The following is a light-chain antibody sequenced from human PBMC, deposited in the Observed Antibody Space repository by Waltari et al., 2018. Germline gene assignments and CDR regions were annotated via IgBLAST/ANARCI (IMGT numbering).Light chain of an antibody. J-gene: IGKJ4*01. Sequence: DIVMTQSPDSLAVSLGERATINCKSSQSVLYRANNKNYLAWYQQKPGQPPKLLIYWASTRESGVPDRVSGSGSGTDFTLTISSLQAEDVAVYYCQQYYSTPLTFGGGTKVEIK. CDR2: WAS. CDR3: QQYYSTPLT. CDR1: QSVLYRANNKNY. V-gene: IGKV4-1*01.